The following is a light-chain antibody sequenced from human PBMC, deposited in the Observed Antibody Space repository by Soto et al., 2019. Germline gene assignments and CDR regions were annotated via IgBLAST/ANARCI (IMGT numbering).Light chain of an antibody. V-gene: IGLV2-14*01. J-gene: IGLJ3*02. CDR1: MRDVGAYNL. CDR2: EVR. Sequence: QSALTHPASVSGSAGQSITISCSGTMRDVGAYNLVSWYQQHPGTAPKLIIYEVRNRPSGISSRVSGSRSGNTASLTISGLQSEDEGDYYCSAYTARSTLVFGGGTKVTVL. CDR3: SAYTARSTLV.